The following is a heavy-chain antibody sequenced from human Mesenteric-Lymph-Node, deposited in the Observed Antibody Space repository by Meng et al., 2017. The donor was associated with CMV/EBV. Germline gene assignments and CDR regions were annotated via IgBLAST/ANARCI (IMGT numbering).Heavy chain of an antibody. V-gene: IGHV3-53*01. CDR1: GFSVSANN. J-gene: IGHJ4*02. CDR3: AREREGSPYGSGSDYDY. D-gene: IGHD3-10*01. Sequence: LSLTGAASGFSVSANNMNWVRQAPGKGLQWISIIYSAGSTYHADSVQGRFTISRDISKNTVFLQMNNLRAEDTAVYYCAREREGSPYGSGSDYDYWGQGTLVTVSS. CDR2: IYSAGST.